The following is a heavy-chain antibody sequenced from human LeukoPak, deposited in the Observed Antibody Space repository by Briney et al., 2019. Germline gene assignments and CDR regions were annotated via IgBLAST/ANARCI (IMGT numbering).Heavy chain of an antibody. CDR3: ARLLSSTKKAFDY. J-gene: IGHJ4*02. CDR1: GFTVSSNY. Sequence: PGGSLRLSCAASGFTVSSNYMSWVRQAPGKGLEWVSVIYSGGSTYYADSVKGRFTISRDNSKNTLYLQMNSLRAEDTAVYYCARLLSSTKKAFDYWGQGTLVTVSS. V-gene: IGHV3-53*01. CDR2: IYSGGST. D-gene: IGHD2-2*01.